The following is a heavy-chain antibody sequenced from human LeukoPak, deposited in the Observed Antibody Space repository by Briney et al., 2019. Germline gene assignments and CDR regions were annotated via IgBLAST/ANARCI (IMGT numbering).Heavy chain of an antibody. Sequence: GGSLRLSCAASGFTFNSYSMNWVRQAPGKGLEWVSSISSSSSHIYYADSVKGRFTISRDNAKNSLYLQMNSLRAEDTAVYYCARDPSERVGPTTGDFDYWGQGTLVTVSS. CDR1: GFTFNSYS. V-gene: IGHV3-21*01. CDR3: ARDPSERVGPTTGDFDY. J-gene: IGHJ4*02. CDR2: ISSSSSHI. D-gene: IGHD1-26*01.